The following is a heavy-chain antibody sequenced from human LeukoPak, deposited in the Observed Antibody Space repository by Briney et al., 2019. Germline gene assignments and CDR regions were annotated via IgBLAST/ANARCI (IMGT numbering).Heavy chain of an antibody. V-gene: IGHV3-7*01. CDR1: GFTFSSYW. CDR3: ARDGPDSSGWYASDYYYYYYMDV. CDR2: IKQDGSEK. Sequence: GGSLRLSCAASGFTFSSYWMSWVRQAPGKGLEGVANIKQDGSEKYYVDSVKGRFTISRDNAKNSLYLQMNSLRAEDTAVYYCARDGPDSSGWYASDYYYYYYMDVWGKGTTVTVSS. D-gene: IGHD6-19*01. J-gene: IGHJ6*03.